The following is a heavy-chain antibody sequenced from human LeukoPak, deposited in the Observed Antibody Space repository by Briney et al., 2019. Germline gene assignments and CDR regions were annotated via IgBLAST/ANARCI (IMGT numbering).Heavy chain of an antibody. CDR2: ISGGSDHI. J-gene: IGHJ4*02. Sequence: GGSLRLSCAASGFIFRNSARYWVRQAPGKGLEWVSSISGGSDHIYYADPVKGRFTISRDNAKNSLYLQMNSLRAEDTAVYYCARIGSGWYWDYWGQGTLVTVSS. CDR3: ARIGSGWYWDY. V-gene: IGHV3-21*01. D-gene: IGHD6-19*01. CDR1: GFIFRNSA.